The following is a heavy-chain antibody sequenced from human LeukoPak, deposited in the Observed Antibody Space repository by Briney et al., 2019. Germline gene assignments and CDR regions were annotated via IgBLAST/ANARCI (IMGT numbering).Heavy chain of an antibody. CDR1: GFTVSSYY. CDR3: ARKAGIAMVRGSYAFDI. V-gene: IGHV3-66*01. CDR2: IYSSGDT. Sequence: GGSLRLSCAASGFTVSSYYMTWVRQAPGTGLEWVSVIYSSGDTYYADSVKGRFTISRDNSKNTLYLQMNSLRAADSAVYYCARKAGIAMVRGSYAFDIWGQGTMVTVSS. D-gene: IGHD3-10*01. J-gene: IGHJ3*02.